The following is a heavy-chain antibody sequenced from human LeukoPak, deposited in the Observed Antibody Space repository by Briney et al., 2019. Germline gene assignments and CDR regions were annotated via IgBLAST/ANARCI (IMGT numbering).Heavy chain of an antibody. V-gene: IGHV3-23*01. CDR1: GFTFNSYA. D-gene: IGHD3-22*01. CDR3: AKRGAYESMAAFDY. J-gene: IGHJ4*02. CDR2: ISPGGSDT. Sequence: PGGSLRLSCEVSGFTFNSYAMSWVRQASGKGLEWVSAISPGGSDTYYTDSVRGRFTISRDNSKDTLYLQMSSLRAEDPAVYYCAKRGAYESMAAFDYWGQGTLVTVSS.